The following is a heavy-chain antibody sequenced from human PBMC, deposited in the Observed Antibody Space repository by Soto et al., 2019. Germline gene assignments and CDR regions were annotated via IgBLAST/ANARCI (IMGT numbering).Heavy chain of an antibody. J-gene: IGHJ4*02. CDR3: VIITLFGVGRAQYDY. V-gene: IGHV1-58*01. CDR1: GFSFINST. CDR2: IVVGSGNT. Sequence: SVKVSGKASGFSFINSTVQGGRQAPGQRLEWIGWIVVGSGNTNYAQKFQERVTITRDMSTSTAYMELSSLRSEDTAVYYCVIITLFGVGRAQYDYWGQGTLVTVSS. D-gene: IGHD3-3*01.